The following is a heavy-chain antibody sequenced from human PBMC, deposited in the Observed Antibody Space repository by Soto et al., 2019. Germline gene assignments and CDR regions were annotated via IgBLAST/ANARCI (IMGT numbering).Heavy chain of an antibody. J-gene: IGHJ6*02. Sequence: GASVKVSCKASGYTFTSYYMHWVRQAPGQGLEWMGIINPSGGSTSYAQKFQGRVTMTRDTSTSTVYMELSSLRSEDTAVYYCARDRNWRYYYYGMDVWGQGTTVTVS. CDR1: GYTFTSYY. CDR3: ARDRNWRYYYYGMDV. V-gene: IGHV1-46*01. CDR2: INPSGGST. D-gene: IGHD1-1*01.